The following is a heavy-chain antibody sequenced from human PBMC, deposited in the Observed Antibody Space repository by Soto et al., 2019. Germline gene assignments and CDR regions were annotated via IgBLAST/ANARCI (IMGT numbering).Heavy chain of an antibody. CDR2: ISYDGKQT. D-gene: IGHD3-16*01. J-gene: IGHJ2*01. CDR3: ARDGWGSNWYFDL. V-gene: IGHV3-30*03. Sequence: GGSLRLSCGAPGITFKDYGMHWVRQAPGKGLEWVAVISYDGKQTYYADSVKGRFTISKDKSKRTLFLQMNSLRVDDTAVYYCARDGWGSNWYFDLWGRGTLVTVSS. CDR1: GITFKDYG.